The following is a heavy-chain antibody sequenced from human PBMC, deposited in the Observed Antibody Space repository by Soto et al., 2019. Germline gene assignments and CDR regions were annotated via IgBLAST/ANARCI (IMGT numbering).Heavy chain of an antibody. CDR3: ARSPHYYDSSGYLDY. J-gene: IGHJ4*02. Sequence: PGGSLRLSCAASGFTFSSYSMNWVRQAPGKGLEWVSSISSSSSYIYYADSVKGRFTISRDNAKNSLYLQMNSLRAEDTAVYYYARSPHYYDSSGYLDYWGQGTLVTVSS. CDR1: GFTFSSYS. D-gene: IGHD3-22*01. V-gene: IGHV3-21*01. CDR2: ISSSSSYI.